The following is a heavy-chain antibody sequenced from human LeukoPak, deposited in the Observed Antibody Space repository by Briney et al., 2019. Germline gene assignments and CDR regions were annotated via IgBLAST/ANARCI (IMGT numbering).Heavy chain of an antibody. V-gene: IGHV5-51*01. Sequence: GESLKISCKGSGYSFPTYWIGWVRQMPGKGLEWMGIIYPNDADTRYSPSFQGQVTISADKSIRTVYLQWSSLKASDTAMYYCARSYYDSSGYDYWGQGTLVTVSS. J-gene: IGHJ4*02. CDR1: GYSFPTYW. D-gene: IGHD3-22*01. CDR2: IYPNDADT. CDR3: ARSYYDSSGYDY.